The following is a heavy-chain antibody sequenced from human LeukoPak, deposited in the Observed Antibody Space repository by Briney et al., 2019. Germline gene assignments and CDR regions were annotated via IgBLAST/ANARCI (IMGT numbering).Heavy chain of an antibody. Sequence: SVKVSCKASGGTFSSYAISWVRQAPGQGLEWMGGIIPIFGTANYAQKFQGRVTITADKSTSTAYMELSSLRSEDTAVYYCARGGYSYGYYYYYMDVWGKGTTVTVSS. CDR3: ARGGYSYGYYYYYMDV. J-gene: IGHJ6*03. D-gene: IGHD5-18*01. CDR2: IIPIFGTA. V-gene: IGHV1-69*06. CDR1: GGTFSSYA.